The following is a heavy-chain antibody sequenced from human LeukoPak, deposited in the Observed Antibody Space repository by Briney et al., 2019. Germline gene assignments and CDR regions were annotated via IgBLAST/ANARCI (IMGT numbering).Heavy chain of an antibody. D-gene: IGHD1-26*01. CDR1: GYSFSDFW. CDR3: AMSLVGSNLRFDY. J-gene: IGHJ4*02. CDR2: FYPGDSDT. V-gene: IGHV5-51*03. Sequence: GESLKISCKTSGYSFSDFWIGWVRQMPGKGLEWMGFFYPGDSDTRYSPSFQGQVTISADKSISTAYLQWSSLKASDTAMYYCAMSLVGSNLRFDYWGQGTLVTVSS.